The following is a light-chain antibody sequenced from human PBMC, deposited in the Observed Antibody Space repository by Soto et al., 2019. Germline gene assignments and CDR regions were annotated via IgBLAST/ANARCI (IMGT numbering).Light chain of an antibody. CDR1: QPISSW. CDR3: QQGYNFPRA. Sequence: DIQMTQSPSSISASVGDRVTITCRASQPISSWLAWYQQVPGQAPYLLIYPASTLQSGVPSRFSGSGSGTDVTRTINSLQPEDFATYYCQQGYNFPRAFGQGTRVEI. J-gene: IGKJ1*01. CDR2: PAS. V-gene: IGKV1-12*01.